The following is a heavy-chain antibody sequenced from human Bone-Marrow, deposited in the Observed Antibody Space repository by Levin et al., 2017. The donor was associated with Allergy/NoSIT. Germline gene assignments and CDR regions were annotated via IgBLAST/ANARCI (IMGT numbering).Heavy chain of an antibody. CDR2: IKSKTDGGTT. Sequence: GESLKISCAASGFTFSNAWVSWVRQAPGKGLEWVGRIKSKTDGGTTDYAAPVKGRFTISRDDSKNTLYLQMNSLKTEDTAVYYCTTGPCTRFDPWGQGTLVTVSS. J-gene: IGHJ5*02. V-gene: IGHV3-15*01. D-gene: IGHD1-1*01. CDR3: TTGPCTRFDP. CDR1: GFTFSNAW.